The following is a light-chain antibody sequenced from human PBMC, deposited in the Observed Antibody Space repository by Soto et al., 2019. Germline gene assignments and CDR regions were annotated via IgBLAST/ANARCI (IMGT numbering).Light chain of an antibody. CDR3: SSYRTTTVV. Sequence: QSSMTNPASDSGSPGQSITISCTGTSSDIGGPNYVSWYQQHPGKAPKLIIYEVTNRPSGVSDRFSGSKSDNTASLIISGLQAEDEAHYYCSSYRTTTVVFGSGTKGTVL. CDR2: EVT. CDR1: SSDIGGPNY. J-gene: IGLJ1*01. V-gene: IGLV2-14*01.